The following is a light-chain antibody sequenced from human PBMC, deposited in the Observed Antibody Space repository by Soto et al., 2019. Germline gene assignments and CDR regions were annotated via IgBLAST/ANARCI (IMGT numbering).Light chain of an antibody. CDR3: QQYHRSSIT. CDR2: DAS. J-gene: IGKJ5*01. CDR1: QSVSSW. V-gene: IGKV1-5*01. Sequence: IQMTQSPSTLSASVGDRVSITCRASQSVSSWLAWYQQKPGKAPKLLIYDASGLESGVPSRFSGSGSGTEFTLAINSLQPDDFATYYCQQYHRSSITFGQGTRLEIK.